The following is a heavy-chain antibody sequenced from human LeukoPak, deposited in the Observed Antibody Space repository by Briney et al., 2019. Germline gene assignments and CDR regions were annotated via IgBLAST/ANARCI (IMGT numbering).Heavy chain of an antibody. CDR3: ASHDYGDYGTFKY. CDR2: IYSSDSDP. D-gene: IGHD4-17*01. J-gene: IGHJ4*02. V-gene: IGHV5-51*01. CDR1: GYTFINYW. Sequence: GESLKISCKGSGYTFINYWIGLVRQMPGKGLEWMGIIYSSDSDPRYSPSFRGQVTISADKSISTAYLQWSSLKASDTAMYYCASHDYGDYGTFKYWGQGTLVTVSS.